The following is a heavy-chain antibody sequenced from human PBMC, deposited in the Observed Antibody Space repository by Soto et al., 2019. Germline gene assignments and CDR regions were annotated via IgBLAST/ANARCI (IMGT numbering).Heavy chain of an antibody. CDR1: GCTFSSYG. J-gene: IGHJ6*02. V-gene: IGHV3-33*01. CDR2: IWYEGSNQ. D-gene: IGHD2-8*01. Sequence: GGSLRLSCAASGCTFSSYGMHWVRQAPGKGLEWVAVIWYEGSNQYYADSVKGRFTISRDNSKNTLYLQMNSLRAEDTAVYYCARFRTGGLMVYAIHYGMDVWGQGTTVTVS. CDR3: ARFRTGGLMVYAIHYGMDV.